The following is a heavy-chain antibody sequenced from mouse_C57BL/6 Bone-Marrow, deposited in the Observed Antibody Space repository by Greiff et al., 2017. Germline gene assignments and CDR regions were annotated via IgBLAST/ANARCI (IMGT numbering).Heavy chain of an antibody. D-gene: IGHD2-2*01. J-gene: IGHJ3*01. Sequence: VQLQQPGAELVKPGASVKLSCKASGYTFTRYWMPWVKQRPGQGLEWIGEIDPYDSYTNYNQQFKGKATLTVDTSSSTAYLQLSSLPSEDSAVYYGAREGGYDGAYWGQGTLVTVSA. CDR2: IDPYDSYT. CDR3: AREGGYDGAY. CDR1: GYTFTRYW. V-gene: IGHV1-50*01.